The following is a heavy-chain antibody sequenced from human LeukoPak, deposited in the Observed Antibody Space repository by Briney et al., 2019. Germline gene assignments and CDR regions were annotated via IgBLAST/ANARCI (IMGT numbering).Heavy chain of an antibody. CDR1: GFSFSSYA. J-gene: IGHJ3*01. D-gene: IGHD3-22*01. CDR3: SKGGRWDYYDSSH. V-gene: IGHV3-23*01. Sequence: GSLRLSCTASGFSFSSYALNWVRQAPRRGLEWVSSIGGSGGSAYYADSVKGRFTISRDNSKNTLYLQMNSLRAEDTAVYYCSKGGRWDYYDSSHWGQGTMVIVSS. CDR2: IGGSGGSA.